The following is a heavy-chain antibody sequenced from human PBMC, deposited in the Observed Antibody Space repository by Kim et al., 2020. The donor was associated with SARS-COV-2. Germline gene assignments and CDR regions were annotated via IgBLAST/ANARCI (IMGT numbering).Heavy chain of an antibody. CDR2: ITGSDYTT. J-gene: IGHJ6*02. D-gene: IGHD3-10*01. CDR1: GFTFTNYA. CDR3: AKDLKYYYGSGSFGGGMDV. V-gene: IGHV3-23*01. Sequence: GGSLRLSCAASGFTFTNYAMTWFRQAPGKGPQYVSAITGSDYTTYYADSVKGRFTISRDNSKNTLYLQMNSLRAEDTATYYCAKDLKYYYGSGSFGGGMDVWGHGTTVTVSS.